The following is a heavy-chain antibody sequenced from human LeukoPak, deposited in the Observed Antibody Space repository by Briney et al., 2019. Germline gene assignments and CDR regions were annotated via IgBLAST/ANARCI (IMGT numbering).Heavy chain of an antibody. J-gene: IGHJ4*02. Sequence: GGSLRLCCAASGFTFSSYAMSWVRQAPGKGLEWVSAISGSGGSTYYADSVKGRFTIFRDNSKNTLYLQMNSLRAEDTAVYYCAKDLALAAAGIMAFDYWGQGTLVTVSS. CDR2: ISGSGGST. D-gene: IGHD6-13*01. V-gene: IGHV3-23*01. CDR1: GFTFSSYA. CDR3: AKDLALAAAGIMAFDY.